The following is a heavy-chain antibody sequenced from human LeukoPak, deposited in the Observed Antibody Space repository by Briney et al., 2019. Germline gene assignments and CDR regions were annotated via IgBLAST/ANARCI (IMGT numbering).Heavy chain of an antibody. CDR1: GFTFSNDW. Sequence: GGSLRLSCAASGFTFSNDWMSWVRQAPGKGLEWVANIKQDGSEKYYVDSVKGRFTISRDNAKNSLYLQMNSLRAEDTAVYYCARDGFGELLLIDYYYGMDVWGQGTTVTVSS. CDR3: ARDGFGELLLIDYYYGMDV. CDR2: IKQDGSEK. D-gene: IGHD3-10*01. J-gene: IGHJ6*02. V-gene: IGHV3-7*01.